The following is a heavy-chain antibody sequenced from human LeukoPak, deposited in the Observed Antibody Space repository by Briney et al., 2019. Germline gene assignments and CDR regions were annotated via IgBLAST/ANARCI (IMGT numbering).Heavy chain of an antibody. CDR1: GFTFSSYG. CDR3: ARVPEPTAMVTLDY. D-gene: IGHD5-18*01. CDR2: IRYDGSNK. V-gene: IGHV3-30*02. Sequence: PGGSLRLSCAASGFTFSSYGMHWVRQAPGKGLEWVAFIRYDGSNKYYADSVKGRFTISRDNSKNTLYLQMNSLRAEDTAVYYCARVPEPTAMVTLDYWGQGTLVTVSS. J-gene: IGHJ4*02.